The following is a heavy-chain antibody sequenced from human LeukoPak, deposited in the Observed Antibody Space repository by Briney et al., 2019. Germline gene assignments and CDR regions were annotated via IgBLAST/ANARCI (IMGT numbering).Heavy chain of an antibody. CDR1: GVSISSGDYY. V-gene: IGHV4-30-4*01. J-gene: IGHJ4*02. CDR3: ARWVGGYSYGYDY. D-gene: IGHD5-18*01. Sequence: SQTLSLTCTVSGVSISSGDYYWGWIRQPPGRGLEGIVYIYYSGSTYYNPSLKSRVTISVDTSKNQFSLKLTSVTAADTAVYYCARWVGGYSYGYDYWGQGTLVTVSS. CDR2: IYYSGST.